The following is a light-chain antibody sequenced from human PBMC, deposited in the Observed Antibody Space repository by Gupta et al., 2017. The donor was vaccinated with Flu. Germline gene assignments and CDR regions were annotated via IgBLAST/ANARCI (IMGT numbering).Light chain of an antibody. Sequence: GTLSLAPGERATLSCRASQTIRNSYLAWYQQKPGQAPRLLIYGASSRATGIPDKFSGSGSGTDFTLTISRLEPEDFAVYYCQQYGSSPETFGQGTKLEIK. CDR1: QTIRNSY. V-gene: IGKV3-20*01. J-gene: IGKJ2*01. CDR3: QQYGSSPET. CDR2: GAS.